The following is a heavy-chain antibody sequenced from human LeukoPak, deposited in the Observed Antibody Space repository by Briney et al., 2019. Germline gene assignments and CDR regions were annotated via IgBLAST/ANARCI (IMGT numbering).Heavy chain of an antibody. Sequence: QTGGSLRLSCAAPGITFSRFGMHWLRQAPGKGLEWVAFIWYDGSNKFYTDSVKGRFTISRDNSKNTLYLQMNSLRAEDTAVYYCARDGTQTAGPFDLWGRGTLVTVSS. CDR1: GITFSRFG. V-gene: IGHV3-33*01. CDR2: IWYDGSNK. D-gene: IGHD1-1*01. CDR3: ARDGTQTAGPFDL. J-gene: IGHJ5*02.